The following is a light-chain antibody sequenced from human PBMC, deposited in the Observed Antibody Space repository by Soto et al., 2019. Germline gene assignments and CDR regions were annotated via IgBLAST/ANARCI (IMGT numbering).Light chain of an antibody. CDR1: LSISSNY. J-gene: IGKJ2*01. V-gene: IGKV3D-20*02. CDR3: QQRSNWPYT. Sequence: IVLTQSPGTLSLSPGERATLSCRAALSISSNYLAWYQQKPGQAPRLLIYGASSRATGIPDRFSGSGSGTDFTLTISRLEPEDFAVYYCQQRSNWPYTFGQGTKLEIK. CDR2: GAS.